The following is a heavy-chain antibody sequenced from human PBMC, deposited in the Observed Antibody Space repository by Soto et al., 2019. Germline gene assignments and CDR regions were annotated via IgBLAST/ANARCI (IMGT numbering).Heavy chain of an antibody. J-gene: IGHJ5*01. D-gene: IGHD3-16*01. V-gene: IGHV4-4*02. CDR3: ATQTVSCSWGA. CDR1: GAPITTTKW. Sequence: QVQLQESGPGLVKPSETLSLTCTVSGAPITTTKWWAWVRLPPGKGLEWIGELSRGDERSSNPSLEGRLTMSLDKSNNHFSLKLTSVTAAVTAIYYCATQTVSCSWGAWGRGTSVTVSS. CDR2: LSRGDER.